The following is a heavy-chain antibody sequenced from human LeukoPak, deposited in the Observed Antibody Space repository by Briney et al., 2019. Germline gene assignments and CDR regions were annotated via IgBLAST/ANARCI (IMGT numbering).Heavy chain of an antibody. CDR3: ARTSLGGAWFDP. V-gene: IGHV4-30-4*08. CDR2: IYYNGST. J-gene: IGHJ5*02. D-gene: IGHD3-10*01. Sequence: SETLSLPCTVSGGSISSGDYYWSWIRQPPGKGLEWIGYIYYNGSTYYNPSLKSRVTISVDTSKNQSSLKLSSVTAADTAVYYCARTSLGGAWFDPWGQGTLVTVSS. CDR1: GGSISSGDYY.